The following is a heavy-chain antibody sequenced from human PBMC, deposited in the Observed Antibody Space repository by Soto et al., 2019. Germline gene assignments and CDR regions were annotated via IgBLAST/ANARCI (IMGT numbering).Heavy chain of an antibody. J-gene: IGHJ4*02. CDR2: INQDGSER. D-gene: IGHD4-17*01. Sequence: TGGSLRLSCAVSGLTFRNDWLSWVRQAPGKGLEWVANINQDGSERYYVDSVRGRFTISRDNVENSLYLQLNSLRPEDTAVYYCAVYGYGVSAADYWGQGTLVTVSS. CDR3: AVYGYGVSAADY. V-gene: IGHV3-7*03. CDR1: GLTFRNDW.